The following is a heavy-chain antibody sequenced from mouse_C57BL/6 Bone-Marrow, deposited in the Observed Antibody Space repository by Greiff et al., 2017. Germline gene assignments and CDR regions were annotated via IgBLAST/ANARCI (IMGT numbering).Heavy chain of an antibody. CDR2: IDPSDSYT. J-gene: IGHJ1*03. V-gene: IGHV1-50*01. D-gene: IGHD2-13*01. CDR1: GYTFTSYW. Sequence: QVQLQQPGAELVKPGASVKLSCKASGYTFTSYWMQWVKQRPGQGLEWIGEIDPSDSYTNYNQKFKGKATLTVDTSSSTAYMQLSSLTSEDSAVYYGAREDYWHWYFDVWGTGTTVTVSS. CDR3: AREDYWHWYFDV.